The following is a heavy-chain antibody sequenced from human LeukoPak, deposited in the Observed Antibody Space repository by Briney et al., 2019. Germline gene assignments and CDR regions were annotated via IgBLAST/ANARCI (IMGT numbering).Heavy chain of an antibody. CDR1: GFTFSSYS. Sequence: GGSLRLSCAASGFTFSSYSMNWVRQAPGKGLEWVSSISSSSSYIYYADSVKGRFTISRDNAKNSLYLQMNSLRAEDTAVYYCARHLRYCSSTSCDMYYYMDVWGKGTTVTVSS. V-gene: IGHV3-21*01. D-gene: IGHD2-2*01. J-gene: IGHJ6*03. CDR3: ARHLRYCSSTSCDMYYYMDV. CDR2: ISSSSSYI.